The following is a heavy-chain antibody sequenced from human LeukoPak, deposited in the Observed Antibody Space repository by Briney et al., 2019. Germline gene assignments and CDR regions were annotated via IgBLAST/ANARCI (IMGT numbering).Heavy chain of an antibody. CDR3: ARDHYYYDSSGYYRDAFDI. CDR2: INHSGST. CDR1: GGSFSGYY. Sequence: SETLSLTCAVYGGSFSGYYWSWIRQPPGKGLEWIGEINHSGSTNYNPSLKSRVTISVDTSKNQFSLKLSSVTAADTAVYYCARDHYYYDSSGYYRDAFDIWGQGTMVTVSS. V-gene: IGHV4-34*01. D-gene: IGHD3-22*01. J-gene: IGHJ3*02.